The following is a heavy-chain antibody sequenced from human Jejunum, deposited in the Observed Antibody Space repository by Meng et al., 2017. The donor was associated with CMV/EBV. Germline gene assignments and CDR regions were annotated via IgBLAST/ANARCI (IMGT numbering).Heavy chain of an antibody. D-gene: IGHD5-12*01. Sequence: SGVKFRKFEMSWVRQAPGKGLEWLAYITSTGDRIYYAESVKGRFIVSRDNDKNSLYLEMDSLRAEDSGVYYCASNLGQWLSWFDPWGQGTGVTVSS. CDR2: ITSTGDRI. V-gene: IGHV3-48*03. CDR3: ASNLGQWLSWFDP. CDR1: GVKFRKFE. J-gene: IGHJ5*02.